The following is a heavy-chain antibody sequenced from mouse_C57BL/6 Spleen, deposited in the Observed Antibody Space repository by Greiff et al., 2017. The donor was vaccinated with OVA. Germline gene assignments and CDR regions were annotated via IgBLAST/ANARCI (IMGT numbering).Heavy chain of an antibody. V-gene: IGHV1-52*01. CDR2: IDPSDSET. J-gene: IGHJ1*03. Sequence: QVQLQQPGAELVRPGSSVKLSCKASGYTFTSYWMHWVKQRPIQGLEWIGNIDPSDSETHYNQKFKDKATLTVDKSSSTAYMQLSSLTSEDSAVYYCARAGDPWYFYVWGTGTTVTVSS. CDR3: ARAGDPWYFYV. CDR1: GYTFTSYW.